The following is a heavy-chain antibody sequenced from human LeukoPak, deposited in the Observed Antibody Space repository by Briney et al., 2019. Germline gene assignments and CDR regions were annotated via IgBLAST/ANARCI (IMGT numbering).Heavy chain of an antibody. V-gene: IGHV4-59*08. CDR3: ARVGIVGATWVDY. CDR1: GGSISSYY. J-gene: IGHJ4*02. D-gene: IGHD1-26*01. CDR2: IYYSGST. Sequence: SETLSLTCTVSGGSISSYYWSWIRQPPGKGLEWIGYIYYSGSTYYNPSLKSRVTISVDTSKNQFSLKLSSVTAADTAVYYCARVGIVGATWVDYWGQGTLVTVSS.